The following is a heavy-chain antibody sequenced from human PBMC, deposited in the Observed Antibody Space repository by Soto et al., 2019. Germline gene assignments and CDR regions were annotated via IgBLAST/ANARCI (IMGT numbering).Heavy chain of an antibody. D-gene: IGHD3-16*01. Sequence: QVQLVESGGGVVQPGRSLRVSCAASGFTFSSYGMNWVRQAPGKGLEWVAIISYDGSDKYYADSVKGRFTISRDNSKNTLYLQMNSLRGEDTGVYYCAKNPQSYAWGLEGYCDYWGQGTLVTVSS. CDR2: ISYDGSDK. CDR1: GFTFSSYG. V-gene: IGHV3-30*18. J-gene: IGHJ4*02. CDR3: AKNPQSYAWGLEGYCDY.